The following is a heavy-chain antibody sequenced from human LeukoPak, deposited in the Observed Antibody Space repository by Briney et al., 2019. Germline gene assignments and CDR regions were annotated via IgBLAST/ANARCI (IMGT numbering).Heavy chain of an antibody. Sequence: ASVKVSCKASGYSFTNYDINWVRQATGQVLAWMGWMNPNSGNTAYAQKFQGRVTMTRNTSISTAYMELSSLKSEDTAVYFCARADYDTSASTRKQIDYWGQGTLVTVSS. V-gene: IGHV1-8*01. CDR3: ARADYDTSASTRKQIDY. CDR1: GYSFTNYD. J-gene: IGHJ4*02. D-gene: IGHD3-22*01. CDR2: MNPNSGNT.